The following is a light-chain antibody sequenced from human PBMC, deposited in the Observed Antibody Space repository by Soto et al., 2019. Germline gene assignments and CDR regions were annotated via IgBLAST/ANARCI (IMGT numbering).Light chain of an antibody. CDR1: QAISHY. V-gene: IGKV1-33*01. CDR3: QQYDNLPLT. Sequence: DVQMTQSPSSLSASVGDRVTITCQASQAISHYLNWYQQKPGKAPKLLIYDASNLETGVPSRFSGSGSGTDFTFTISSLQPEDIATYFCQQYDNLPLTFGPGTKVDIK. J-gene: IGKJ3*01. CDR2: DAS.